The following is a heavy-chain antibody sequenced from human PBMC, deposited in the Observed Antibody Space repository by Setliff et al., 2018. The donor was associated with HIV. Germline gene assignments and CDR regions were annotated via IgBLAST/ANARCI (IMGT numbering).Heavy chain of an antibody. J-gene: IGHJ4*02. Sequence: SVKVSCKASGGTFSRYTISWVRQAPGQGLEWMGGIIPIFGTTNYAQSFQGRVSITADASTSTAYMELSSLRSEDTAVYYCARDNYYDSSGAIGYWGQGTLVTVSS. D-gene: IGHD3-22*01. V-gene: IGHV1-69*13. CDR3: ARDNYYDSSGAIGY. CDR2: IIPIFGTT. CDR1: GGTFSRYT.